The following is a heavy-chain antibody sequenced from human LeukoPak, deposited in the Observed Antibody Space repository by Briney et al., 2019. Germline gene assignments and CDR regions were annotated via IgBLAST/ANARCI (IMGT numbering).Heavy chain of an antibody. CDR2: ISGYNGNT. CDR3: ARESGGGGSSTSRRFWFDP. D-gene: IGHD2-2*01. Sequence: ASVEVSCKASGYTFTSYGITWVRQAPGQGLEWMGWISGYNGNTNYAQKLQGRVTMTTDTSTSTAYMELRSLRSDDTAVYYCARESGGGGSSTSRRFWFDPWGQGTLVTVSS. V-gene: IGHV1-18*01. J-gene: IGHJ5*02. CDR1: GYTFTSYG.